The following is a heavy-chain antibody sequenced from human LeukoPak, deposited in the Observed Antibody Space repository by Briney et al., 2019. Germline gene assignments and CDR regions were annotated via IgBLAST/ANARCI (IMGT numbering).Heavy chain of an antibody. CDR3: ARDLIWFGESNVDY. D-gene: IGHD3-10*01. Sequence: ASVKVSCKASGYTFTGYYMHWVRQAPGQGLEWMGWINPNSGGTNCAQKFQGRVTMTRDTSISTAYMELSRLRSDDTAVYYCARDLIWFGESNVDYWGQGTLVTVSS. CDR1: GYTFTGYY. J-gene: IGHJ4*02. V-gene: IGHV1-2*02. CDR2: INPNSGGT.